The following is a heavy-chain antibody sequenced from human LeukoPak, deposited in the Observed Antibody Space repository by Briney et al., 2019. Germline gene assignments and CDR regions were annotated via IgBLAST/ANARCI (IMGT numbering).Heavy chain of an antibody. Sequence: ASVKVSCKASGYNFTGNYMHWVRQAPGQGLEWMGWINSNSGVTKYAQKFQGRITMTRDTSIRTGYMEVRSLISDDTAIYYCARGLVNWGRGTLVTVSS. CDR2: INSNSGVT. J-gene: IGHJ4*02. CDR1: GYNFTGNY. V-gene: IGHV1-2*02. CDR3: ARGLVN. D-gene: IGHD6-6*01.